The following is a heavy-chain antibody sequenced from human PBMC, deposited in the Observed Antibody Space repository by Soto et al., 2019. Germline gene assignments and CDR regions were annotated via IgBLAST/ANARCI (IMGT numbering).Heavy chain of an antibody. CDR2: INSGSSTI. Sequence: EVQLVESGGGLVQPGGSLRLSCAASGFPFSSYAMNWVRQAPGKGLEWVSYINSGSSTIYYADSAKGRFTISRDNAKNSLYLQMNSLRDEDTAVYFCARDRGYTGYDLQYWGQGALVAVPS. CDR3: ARDRGYTGYDLQY. D-gene: IGHD5-12*01. CDR1: GFPFSSYA. J-gene: IGHJ4*02. V-gene: IGHV3-48*02.